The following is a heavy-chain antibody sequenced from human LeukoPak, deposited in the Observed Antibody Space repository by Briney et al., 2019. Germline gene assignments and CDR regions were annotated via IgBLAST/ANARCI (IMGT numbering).Heavy chain of an antibody. Sequence: GGSLRLSCAASGFTFSSYWMSWVRQAPGKGLEWVANIKRDGSEKYYVDSVKGRFTISRDNAKNSLYLQMNSLRAEDTAVYYCARVGVGARFDYWGQGTLVTVSS. J-gene: IGHJ4*02. CDR3: ARVGVGARFDY. D-gene: IGHD1-26*01. V-gene: IGHV3-7*01. CDR1: GFTFSSYW. CDR2: IKRDGSEK.